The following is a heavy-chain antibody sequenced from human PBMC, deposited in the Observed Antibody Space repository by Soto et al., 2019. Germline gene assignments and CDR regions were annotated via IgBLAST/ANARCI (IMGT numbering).Heavy chain of an antibody. Sequence: PSETLSLTCTISGGFINTYYWSWIRQPPGKGLEWIGYIHNSGSTNHNPSLKSRLTISVDMSKNQFSLKLSSVTAADTAVYYCARHHFYDFWSGSAPGWFDPWGQGTLVTVSS. J-gene: IGHJ5*02. CDR2: IHNSGST. CDR3: ARHHFYDFWSGSAPGWFDP. D-gene: IGHD3-3*01. CDR1: GGFINTYY. V-gene: IGHV4-59*08.